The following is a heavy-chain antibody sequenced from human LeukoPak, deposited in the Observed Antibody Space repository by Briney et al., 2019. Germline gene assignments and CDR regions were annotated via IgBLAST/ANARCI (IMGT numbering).Heavy chain of an antibody. CDR3: AGGDPTYGDYSYYYYYYMDV. D-gene: IGHD4-17*01. CDR1: GGSISSGSYY. Sequence: PSETLSLTCTVSGGSISSGSYYWSWIRQPPGKGLEWIGYIYYSGSTNYNPSLKSRVTISVDRSKNQFSLKPSSVTAADTAVYYCAGGDPTYGDYSYYYYYYMDVWGKGTTVTVSS. CDR2: IYYSGST. J-gene: IGHJ6*03. V-gene: IGHV4-61*01.